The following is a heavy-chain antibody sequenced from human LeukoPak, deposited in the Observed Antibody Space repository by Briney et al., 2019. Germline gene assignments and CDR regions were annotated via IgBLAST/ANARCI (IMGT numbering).Heavy chain of an antibody. D-gene: IGHD6-13*01. J-gene: IGHJ4*02. CDR2: IIPIFGTA. V-gene: IGHV1-69*13. Sequence: ASVKVSCKASGGTFSSYAISWVRQAPGQGLEWMGGIIPIFGTANYAQKFQGRVTITADESTSTAYMELSSLRSEDTAVYYCGRGGESSSWPPNFDYWGQGPLVTVSS. CDR1: GGTFSSYA. CDR3: GRGGESSSWPPNFDY.